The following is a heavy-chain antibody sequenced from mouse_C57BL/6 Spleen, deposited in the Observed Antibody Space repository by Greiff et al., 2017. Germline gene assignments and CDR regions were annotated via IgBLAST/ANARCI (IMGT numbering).Heavy chain of an antibody. CDR3: ATHYYGSSYEDY. CDR2: INPSNGGT. Sequence: QVQLKQPGTELVKPGASVKLSCKASGYTFTSYWMHWVKQRPGQGLEWIGNINPSNGGTNYNEKFKSKATLTVDKSSSIAYMQLSSLTSEDSAVYYCATHYYGSSYEDYWGQGTTLTVSS. D-gene: IGHD1-1*01. J-gene: IGHJ2*01. CDR1: GYTFTSYW. V-gene: IGHV1-53*01.